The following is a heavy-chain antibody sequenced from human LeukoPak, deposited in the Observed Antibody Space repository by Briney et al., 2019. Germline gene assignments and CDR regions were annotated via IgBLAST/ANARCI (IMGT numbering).Heavy chain of an antibody. CDR1: GFSFSYHG. CDR2: VSPPGGGT. Sequence: GGTLRLSCVASGFSFSYHGMNWVRLAPGKGLEWVSGVSPPGGGTYYADSVKGRFTISRDDSRNTLSLQMNGLRVEDTAVYYCARSPYGSGSYTHWGQGTLVTVSS. J-gene: IGHJ4*02. V-gene: IGHV3-23*01. CDR3: ARSPYGSGSYTH. D-gene: IGHD3-10*01.